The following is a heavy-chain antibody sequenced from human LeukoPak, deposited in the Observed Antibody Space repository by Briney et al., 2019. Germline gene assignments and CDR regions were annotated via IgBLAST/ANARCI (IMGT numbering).Heavy chain of an antibody. J-gene: IGHJ3*02. Sequence: PSETLSFPGAVYGGSLSGYYWSWIRQPPGKGLGWFGEFNLIGSTNYNPSLTSRVSTSVDTSKNQFSLKLSSVTAADTAVYYCARDPPTFDAFDIWGQGTMVTVSS. D-gene: IGHD3-16*01. CDR2: FNLIGST. CDR3: ARDPPTFDAFDI. V-gene: IGHV4-34*01. CDR1: GGSLSGYY.